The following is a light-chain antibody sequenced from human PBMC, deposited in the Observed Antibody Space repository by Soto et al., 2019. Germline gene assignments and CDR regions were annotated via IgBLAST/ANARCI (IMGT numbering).Light chain of an antibody. CDR2: AAS. Sequence: DIQMTQSPSSLSASVGDRVTITCRASQTISSYLNWYQQKPGKAPNLLINAASNLQSGVPSRFSSSGSGTDFALPISSLQPEDFETYYCQQSYSNALTFGGGTKVDIK. J-gene: IGKJ4*01. CDR1: QTISSY. V-gene: IGKV1-39*01. CDR3: QQSYSNALT.